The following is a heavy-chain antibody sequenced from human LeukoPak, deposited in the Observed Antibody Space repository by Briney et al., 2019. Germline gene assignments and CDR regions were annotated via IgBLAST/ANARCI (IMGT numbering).Heavy chain of an antibody. D-gene: IGHD6-19*01. J-gene: IGHJ5*02. CDR1: GFSISNYW. V-gene: IGHV3-7*01. CDR3: VRQAGVS. Sequence: GRSLRLSCAASGFSISNYWMTWVRQAPGKGLECVANIKGDGSEKNYVDSVKGRFTISRDNAKNSLYLQMNSLRAEDTAVYYCVRQAGVSWGQGTLVTVSS. CDR2: IKGDGSEK.